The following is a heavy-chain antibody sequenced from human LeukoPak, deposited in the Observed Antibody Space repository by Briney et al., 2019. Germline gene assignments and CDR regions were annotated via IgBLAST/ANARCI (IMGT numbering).Heavy chain of an antibody. CDR1: GFTFDDYA. D-gene: IGHD6-13*01. CDR3: AKDKREYSSSFRGRWFDP. J-gene: IGHJ5*02. CDR2: ISWNSGSI. Sequence: GGSLRLSCAASGFTFDDYAMHWVRQAPGKGLEWVSGISWNSGSIGYADSVKGRFTISRDNAKNSLYLQMNSLRAEDTALYYCAKDKREYSSSFRGRWFDPWGQGTLVTVSS. V-gene: IGHV3-9*01.